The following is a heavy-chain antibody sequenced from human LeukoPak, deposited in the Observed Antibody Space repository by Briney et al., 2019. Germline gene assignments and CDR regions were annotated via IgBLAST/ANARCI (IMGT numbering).Heavy chain of an antibody. V-gene: IGHV4-31*03. D-gene: IGHD2-15*01. CDR1: GGSISSGGYY. CDR2: IYYSGST. Sequence: SETLSLTCTVSGGSISSGGYYWSWIRQHPGTGLEWIGYIYYSGSTYYNPSLKSRVTISVDTSKNQFSLKLSSVTAADTAVYYCARETKRAGYCSGGSCQNWGQGTLVTVSS. J-gene: IGHJ4*02. CDR3: ARETKRAGYCSGGSCQN.